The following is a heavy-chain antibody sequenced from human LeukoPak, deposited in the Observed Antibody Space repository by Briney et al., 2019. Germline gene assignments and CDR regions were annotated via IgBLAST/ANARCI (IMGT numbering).Heavy chain of an antibody. CDR1: GFTFSSYW. V-gene: IGHV3-7*01. CDR3: ARDLGYDSSGYYFAFDY. J-gene: IGHJ4*02. Sequence: GGSLRLSCAASGFTFSSYWMSWVRQAPGKGLEWVANIKQDGSEKYYVDSVKGRFTISRDNAKNSLYLQMNSLRAEDTAVYYCARDLGYDSSGYYFAFDYWGQGTLVTVSS. D-gene: IGHD3-22*01. CDR2: IKQDGSEK.